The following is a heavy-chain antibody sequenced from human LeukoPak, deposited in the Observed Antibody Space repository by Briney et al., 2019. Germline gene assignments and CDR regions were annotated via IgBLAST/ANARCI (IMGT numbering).Heavy chain of an antibody. CDR3: AKDSTIFGAKTHFDY. CDR2: TVGSGLTT. J-gene: IGHJ4*02. D-gene: IGHD3-3*01. Sequence: GGSLRLSCAGPEFTFSSYAMSWVRQAPGKGLEWVSATVGSGLTTYYADSVKGRFTISRDNSKNTLYLKMSSLRAEDTAVYYCAKDSTIFGAKTHFDYWGQGTLVTVSS. V-gene: IGHV3-23*01. CDR1: EFTFSSYA.